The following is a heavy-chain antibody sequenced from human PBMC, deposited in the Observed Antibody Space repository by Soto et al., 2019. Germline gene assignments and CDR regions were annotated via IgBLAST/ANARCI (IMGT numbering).Heavy chain of an antibody. CDR1: GGSITSFC. D-gene: IGHD2-15*01. V-gene: IGHV4-4*07. Sequence: SETRSLTCTVSGGSITSFCWGWIRPPAWKGRGWIGCNSNNGNTQYNPALKSRVTVTGDTSTNQFFMNLHSVTAADSAVYFCGRESGETCDYYGYWGQGTPVTVSS. CDR3: GRESGETCDYYGY. CDR2: NSNNGNT. J-gene: IGHJ4*02.